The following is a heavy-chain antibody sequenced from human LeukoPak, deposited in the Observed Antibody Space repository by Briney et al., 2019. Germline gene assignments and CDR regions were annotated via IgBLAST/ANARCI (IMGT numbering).Heavy chain of an antibody. J-gene: IGHJ4*02. Sequence: GALRLSCAASGFTFSSYAMSWVRQAPGRGLEWVSAISGSGGSTYYADSVKGRFTISRDNSKNTLYLQMNSLRAEDTAVYYCAKDDLGYSYSFDYWGQGTLVTVSS. D-gene: IGHD5-18*01. V-gene: IGHV3-23*01. CDR1: GFTFSSYA. CDR2: ISGSGGST. CDR3: AKDDLGYSYSFDY.